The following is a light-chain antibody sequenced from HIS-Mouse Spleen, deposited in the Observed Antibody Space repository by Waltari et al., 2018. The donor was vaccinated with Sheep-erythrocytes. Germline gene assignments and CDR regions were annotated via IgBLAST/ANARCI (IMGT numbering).Light chain of an antibody. CDR3: QAWDSSTAWNVV. V-gene: IGLV3-1*01. J-gene: IGLJ2*01. CDR1: TLGDKY. Sequence: SYELTQPPSVSVSPGQTASITCSGDTLGDKYACWYQQKPGQSPVLVIYQDSKRPSGIAERFSGSNAGNTANLTISGTQGMDEADYYCQAWDSSTAWNVVFGGGTKLTVL. CDR2: QDS.